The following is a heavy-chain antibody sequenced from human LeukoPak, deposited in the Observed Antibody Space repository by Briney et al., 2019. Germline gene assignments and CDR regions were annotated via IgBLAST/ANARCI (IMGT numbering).Heavy chain of an antibody. CDR3: ARGSSQWTLRRGAFDI. CDR1: GGSISRGGYS. Sequence: SETLSLTCAVSGGSISRGGYSWSWIRQPPGKGLEWIGYIYHSGSTYYNPSLKSRVTISVDRSKNQFSLKLSSVTAADTAVYYCARGSSQWTLRRGAFDIWGQGTMVTISS. D-gene: IGHD6-13*01. J-gene: IGHJ3*02. CDR2: IYHSGST. V-gene: IGHV4-30-2*01.